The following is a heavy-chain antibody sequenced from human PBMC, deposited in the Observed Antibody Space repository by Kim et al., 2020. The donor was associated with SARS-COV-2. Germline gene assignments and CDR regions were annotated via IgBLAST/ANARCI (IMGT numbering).Heavy chain of an antibody. Sequence: SETLSLTCTVSGGSISSCSYYWIWLRPPAGKGLEWIMRNYTSGSSNYNPSLKRRVTISVDTSKNQFSLRLSSVTAADTAVYYCARELPYGSGSSYLGYFYGMDVWGQGTTVTVSS. CDR1: GGSISSCSYY. D-gene: IGHD3-10*01. CDR3: ARELPYGSGSSYLGYFYGMDV. CDR2: NYTSGSS. V-gene: IGHV4-61*02. J-gene: IGHJ6*02.